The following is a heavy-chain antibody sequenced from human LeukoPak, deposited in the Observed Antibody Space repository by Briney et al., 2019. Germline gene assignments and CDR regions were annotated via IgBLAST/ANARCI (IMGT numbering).Heavy chain of an antibody. CDR3: ARTIVATIGDAFDI. J-gene: IGHJ3*02. D-gene: IGHD5-12*01. V-gene: IGHV3-23*01. CDR1: GFTFSSYA. CDR2: ISGSGGST. Sequence: GGSLRLSCAASGFTFSSYAMSWVRQAPGKGLEWVSAISGSGGSTYYADSVKGRFTISRDNAKNSLYLQMNSLRAEDTAVYYCARTIVATIGDAFDIWGQGTMVTVSS.